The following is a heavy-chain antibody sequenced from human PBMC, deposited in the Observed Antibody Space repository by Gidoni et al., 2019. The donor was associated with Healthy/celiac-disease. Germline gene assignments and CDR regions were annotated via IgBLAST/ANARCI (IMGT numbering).Heavy chain of an antibody. CDR2: IRSKAYGGTT. CDR1: GFTFGDYA. V-gene: IGHV3-49*03. Sequence: EVQLVESGGGLVQPGRSLRLSCTASGFTFGDYAMSWFRQAPGKGLEWVGFIRSKAYGGTTEYAASVKGRFTISRDDSKSIAYLQMNSLKTEDTAVYYCTRGRITGTTSIFDYWGQGTLVTVSS. D-gene: IGHD1-7*01. J-gene: IGHJ4*02. CDR3: TRGRITGTTSIFDY.